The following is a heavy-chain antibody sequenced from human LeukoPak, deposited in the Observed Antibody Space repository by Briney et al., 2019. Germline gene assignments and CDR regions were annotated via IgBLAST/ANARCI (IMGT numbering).Heavy chain of an antibody. CDR1: GFTVSSNY. CDR2: IYSGGTT. J-gene: IGHJ4*02. D-gene: IGHD6-13*01. Sequence: GGSLRLSCAASGFTVSSNYMSWVRQAPGKGLEWVSVIYSGGTTYHADSVKGRFTISRDNSKNTLYLQMNSLRAEDTAVYYCARGPDSSNWYEPADYWGQGTLVTVSS. CDR3: ARGPDSSNWYEPADY. V-gene: IGHV3-66*01.